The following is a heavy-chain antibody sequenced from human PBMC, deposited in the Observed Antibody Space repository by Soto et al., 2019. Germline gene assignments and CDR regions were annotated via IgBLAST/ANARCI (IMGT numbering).Heavy chain of an antibody. CDR1: GGSFSGYY. CDR3: ARTRRITMVRGVFDY. V-gene: IGHV4-34*01. D-gene: IGHD3-10*01. CDR2: INHSGST. J-gene: IGHJ4*02. Sequence: LSLTCAVYGGSFSGYYWSWIRQPPGKGLEWIGEINHSGSTNYNPSLKSRVTISVDTSKNQFSLKLSSVTAADTAVYYCARTRRITMVRGVFDYWGQGTLVTVSS.